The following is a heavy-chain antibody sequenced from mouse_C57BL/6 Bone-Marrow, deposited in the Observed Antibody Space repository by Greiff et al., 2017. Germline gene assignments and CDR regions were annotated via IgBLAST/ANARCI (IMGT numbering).Heavy chain of an antibody. Sequence: EVQLLESGGDLVKPGGSLKLSCAASGFTFSSYGMSWVRQTPDKRLEWVATISSGGSYTYYPDSVKGRFTISRDNAKNTLYLQMSSLKSEDTAMYCCATAEQAGGMDYWGQGTSVTVSS. CDR3: ATAEQAGGMDY. V-gene: IGHV5-6*01. CDR1: GFTFSSYG. CDR2: ISSGGSYT. D-gene: IGHD3-2*02. J-gene: IGHJ4*01.